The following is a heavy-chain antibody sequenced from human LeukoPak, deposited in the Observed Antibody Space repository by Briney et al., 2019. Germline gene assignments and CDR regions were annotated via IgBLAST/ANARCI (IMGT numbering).Heavy chain of an antibody. CDR2: INAGNGNT. Sequence: ASVKVSCKASGNTFTSYAMHWVRQAPGQRLEWMGWINAGNGNTKYSQKFQGRVTITRDTSASTAYMELSSLRSEDTAVYYCARDRLAEHGYWYFDLWGRGTLVTVSS. CDR3: ARDRLAEHGYWYFDL. CDR1: GNTFTSYA. D-gene: IGHD1/OR15-1a*01. J-gene: IGHJ2*01. V-gene: IGHV1-3*01.